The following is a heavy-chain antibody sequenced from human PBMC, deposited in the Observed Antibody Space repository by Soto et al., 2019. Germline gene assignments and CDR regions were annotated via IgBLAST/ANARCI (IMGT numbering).Heavy chain of an antibody. CDR3: ATGVGADAFDI. V-gene: IGHV1-18*04. J-gene: IGHJ3*02. Sequence: ASVKVSCKASGYTFTSDYMHWVRQAPGQGLEWMGWISAYNGNTNYTQKLQGRVTMTTDTSTSTAYMELRSLRSDDTAVYYCATGVGADAFDIWGQGTMVTVSS. CDR2: ISAYNGNT. CDR1: GYTFTSDY. D-gene: IGHD1-26*01.